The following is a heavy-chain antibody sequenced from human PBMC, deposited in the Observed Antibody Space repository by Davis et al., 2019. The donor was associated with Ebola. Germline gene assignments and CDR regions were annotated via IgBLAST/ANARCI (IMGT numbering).Heavy chain of an antibody. J-gene: IGHJ6*02. V-gene: IGHV3-53*01. CDR1: GFTVSSNY. CDR3: ASYYDSSGQGYYYGMDV. CDR2: IYSGGST. D-gene: IGHD3-22*01. Sequence: GESLKISCAASGFTVSSNYMSWVRQAPGKGLEWVSVIYSGGSTYYADSVKGRFTISRDNSKNTLYLQMNSLRAEDTAVYYCASYYDSSGQGYYYGMDVWGQGTTVTVSS.